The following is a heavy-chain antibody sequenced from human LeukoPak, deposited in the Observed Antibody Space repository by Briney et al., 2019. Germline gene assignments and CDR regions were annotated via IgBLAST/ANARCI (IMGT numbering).Heavy chain of an antibody. CDR3: ARRVFPDYFDY. J-gene: IGHJ4*02. Sequence: SETLSLTCAVSGYFISSGYYWGWIRQPPGKGLEWIGTIYQSGSTNYNPSLKSRVTISVDTSKNQFSLNLSSVTAADTAVYYCARRVFPDYFDYWGQGTLVTVSS. V-gene: IGHV4-38-2*01. CDR2: IYQSGST. D-gene: IGHD3-10*01. CDR1: GYFISSGYY.